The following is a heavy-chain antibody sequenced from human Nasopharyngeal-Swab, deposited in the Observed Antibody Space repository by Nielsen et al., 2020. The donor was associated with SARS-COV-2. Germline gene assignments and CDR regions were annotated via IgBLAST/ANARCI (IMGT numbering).Heavy chain of an antibody. CDR3: ARGYSSGWYFD. J-gene: IGHJ4*02. V-gene: IGHV4-59*08. CDR2: IYYSGST. Sequence: SETLSLTCTVSGGSISSYSWSWIRQPPGKGLEWIGYIYYSGSTNYNPSRKSRVTISVDTSKNQFSLKLSSVTAADTAVYYCARGYSSGWYFDWGQGTLVTVSS. CDR1: GGSISSYS. D-gene: IGHD6-19*01.